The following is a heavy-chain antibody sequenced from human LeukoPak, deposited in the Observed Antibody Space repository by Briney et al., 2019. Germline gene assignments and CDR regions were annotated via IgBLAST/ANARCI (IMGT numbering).Heavy chain of an antibody. CDR2: IYYSGST. D-gene: IGHD2-15*01. Sequence: SETLSLTCTVSGGSISSSSYYWGWIRQPPGKGLEWIGSIYYSGSTYYNPSLKSRVTISVDTSKNQFSLKLSSVTAADTAVYYCARYGLVVYWGQGTLVTVSS. CDR1: GGSISSSSYY. CDR3: ARYGLVVY. J-gene: IGHJ4*02. V-gene: IGHV4-39*07.